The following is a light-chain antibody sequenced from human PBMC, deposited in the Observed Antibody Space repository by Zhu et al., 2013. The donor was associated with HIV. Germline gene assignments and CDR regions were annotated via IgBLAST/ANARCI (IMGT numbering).Light chain of an antibody. CDR1: QGISNY. Sequence: DIQMTQSPSSLSASVGDRVTITCRASQGISNYLVWYQQKPGKVPKVLIYAASSLQSGVPSRFTGSGSGTDFTLTISSLQPEDVATYYCQNYNSAPITFDQGTRLEIK. J-gene: IGKJ5*01. V-gene: IGKV1-27*01. CDR3: QNYNSAPIT. CDR2: AAS.